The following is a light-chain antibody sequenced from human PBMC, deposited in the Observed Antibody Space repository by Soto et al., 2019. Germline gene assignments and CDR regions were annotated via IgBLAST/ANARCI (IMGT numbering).Light chain of an antibody. J-gene: IGLJ2*01. CDR1: SSDVGGYNY. Sequence: QSALTQPASVSGSPGQSITISCTGTSSDVGGYNYVSWYQHHPGKAPKLMIYDVSNRPSGVSNRFSGSKSGNTASLTISGLQAEDEADYYCSSYTSSSTRVFGGGTTLTVL. CDR3: SSYTSSSTRV. CDR2: DVS. V-gene: IGLV2-14*03.